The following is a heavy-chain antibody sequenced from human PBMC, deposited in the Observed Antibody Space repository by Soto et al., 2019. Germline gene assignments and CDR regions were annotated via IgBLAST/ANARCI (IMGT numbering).Heavy chain of an antibody. J-gene: IGHJ4*02. V-gene: IGHV4-30-2*01. CDR2: IYHSGST. CDR1: GGSISSGGYS. D-gene: IGHD2-2*01. Sequence: QLQLQESGSGLVKPSQTLSLTCAVSGGSISSGGYSWSWIRQPPGKGLEWIGYIYHSGSTYYNPYLNSRVPRAXDRSKNQFSLKLSSVTAADTAVYYCARANPVYAVVWGQGTLVTVSS. CDR3: ARANPVYAVV.